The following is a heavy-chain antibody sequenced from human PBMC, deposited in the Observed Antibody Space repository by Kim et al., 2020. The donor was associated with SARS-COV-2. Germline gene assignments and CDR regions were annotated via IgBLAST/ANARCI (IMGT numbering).Heavy chain of an antibody. CDR2: ISAYNGNT. V-gene: IGHV1-18*01. CDR1: GYTFTSYG. D-gene: IGHD6-19*01. CDR3: AREGGLSGSSGWYGFYYYGMDV. Sequence: ASVKVSCKASGYTFTSYGISWVRQAPGQGLEWMGWISAYNGNTNYAQKLQGRVTMTTDTSTSTAYMELRSLRSDDTAVYYCAREGGLSGSSGWYGFYYYGMDVWGQGTTVTVSS. J-gene: IGHJ6*02.